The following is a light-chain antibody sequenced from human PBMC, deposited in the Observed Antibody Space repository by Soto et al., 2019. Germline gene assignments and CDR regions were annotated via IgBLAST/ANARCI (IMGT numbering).Light chain of an antibody. CDR3: QQSYGTPLT. V-gene: IGKV1-39*01. Sequence: IQITQSPSSLSASVGDRVTITFLSSQSISSYLNWYQQKPGKAPKLLIYAASSLQSGVPSRFSGSGSGTDFTLTISSLQPEDFATYYCQQSYGTPLTFGGGTKVDIK. J-gene: IGKJ4*01. CDR2: AAS. CDR1: QSISSY.